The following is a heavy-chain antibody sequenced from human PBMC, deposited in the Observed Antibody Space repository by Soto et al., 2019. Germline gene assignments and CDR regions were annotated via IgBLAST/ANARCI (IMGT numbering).Heavy chain of an antibody. Sequence: QVRLVQSGAEVKKPGSSMKVSCKASGGSFNSDSMTWVRQAPGQGLEWMGRILPLFAKTTYAQQFQGRVIITADKATSTVYMELNSLTSQDTAVYYCARDRAYGSLDYWGQGTLVAVSS. CDR2: ILPLFAKT. CDR3: ARDRAYGSLDY. V-gene: IGHV1-69*08. CDR1: GGSFNSDS. J-gene: IGHJ4*02. D-gene: IGHD3-16*01.